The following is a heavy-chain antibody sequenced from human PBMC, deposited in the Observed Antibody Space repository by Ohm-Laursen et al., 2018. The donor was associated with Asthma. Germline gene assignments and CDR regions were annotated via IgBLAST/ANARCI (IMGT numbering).Heavy chain of an antibody. CDR1: GFIFSDYY. CDR2: INHSGSNI. CDR3: ARSRYYGSGSYAKFDY. V-gene: IGHV3-11*01. J-gene: IGHJ4*02. Sequence: SLRLSCAASGFIFSDYYMSWIRQAPGKGLEWVSYINHSGSNIYYADSVKGRFTISRDNARNSLYLLMNSLRAEDTAVYYCARSRYYGSGSYAKFDYWGQGTLVTVSS. D-gene: IGHD3-10*01.